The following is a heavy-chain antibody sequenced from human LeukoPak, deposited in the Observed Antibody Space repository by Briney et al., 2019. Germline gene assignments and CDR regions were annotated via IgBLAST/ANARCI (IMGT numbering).Heavy chain of an antibody. CDR3: AKDKGERYFDY. V-gene: IGHV3-30*02. CDR1: TLTFSRMG. J-gene: IGHJ4*02. Sequence: GGSLRLSCAASTLTFSRMGMHWVSQAPGKGLEWVTFIRSDGSDTYYTDSVKGRFTISRDNSMNTRYLQMNSLRPEDTAVYYCAKDKGERYFDYWGQGTLVTVSS. D-gene: IGHD1-1*01. CDR2: IRSDGSDT.